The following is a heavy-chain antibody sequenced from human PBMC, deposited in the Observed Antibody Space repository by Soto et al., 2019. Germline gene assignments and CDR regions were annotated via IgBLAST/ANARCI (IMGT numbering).Heavy chain of an antibody. V-gene: IGHV4-34*01. J-gene: IGHJ2*01. D-gene: IGHD3-10*01. CDR2: INHSGST. CDR1: GGSFSGYY. Sequence: QVQLQQWGAGLLKPSETLSLTCAVYGGSFSGYYWSWIRQPPGKGLEWIGEINHSGSTNYNPSLKSRVTISVDTSKSKFSLKLSSVTAADTAVYYCARGGYMVRGAGYFDLWGRGTLVTVSS. CDR3: ARGGYMVRGAGYFDL.